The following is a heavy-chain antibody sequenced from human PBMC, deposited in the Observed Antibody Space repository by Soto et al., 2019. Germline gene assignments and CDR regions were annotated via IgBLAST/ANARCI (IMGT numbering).Heavy chain of an antibody. CDR3: VRGKGYYGFHDF. J-gene: IGHJ4*02. Sequence: QLQLQEPGPRLVKPSETLSLTCRVSGGSIITDTYKWGWVRQSPGKGLEWLGSVFYSGSYSYNPSLKGRITFSVDTSKNQFSLMLTSVTAAATAVYYCVRGKGYYGFHDFWGQGALVAVSS. V-gene: IGHV4-39*01. D-gene: IGHD3-3*01. CDR1: GGSIITDTYK. CDR2: VFYSGSY.